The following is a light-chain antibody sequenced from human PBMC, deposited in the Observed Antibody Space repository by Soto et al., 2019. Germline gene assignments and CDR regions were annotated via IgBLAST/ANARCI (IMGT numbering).Light chain of an antibody. CDR2: GAS. J-gene: IGKJ1*01. Sequence: EIVMTQSPATLSVSPGERVTFSCRASQSVSSNLAWYQQKPGQAPRLLIYGASTRATGIPARFSGSGSATEFTLTISSLQSEDFAVYYCQQYNNWPWTFGQGTKVDIK. CDR1: QSVSSN. CDR3: QQYNNWPWT. V-gene: IGKV3-15*01.